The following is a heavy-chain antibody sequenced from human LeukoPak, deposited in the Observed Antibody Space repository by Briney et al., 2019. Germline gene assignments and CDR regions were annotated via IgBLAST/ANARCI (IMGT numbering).Heavy chain of an antibody. CDR3: AGASSKWELSF. CDR2: YIPMFGTA. V-gene: IGHV1-69*13. J-gene: IGHJ4*02. Sequence: SVRVSCKASGCTFSRYAISWVRQAPGQGLEWMGGYIPMFGTANYAQNFQNRVTISADESTSTFSMEVSSLRPEDTAVYFCAGASSKWELSFWGQGTLVTVSS. CDR1: GCTFSRYA. D-gene: IGHD1-26*01.